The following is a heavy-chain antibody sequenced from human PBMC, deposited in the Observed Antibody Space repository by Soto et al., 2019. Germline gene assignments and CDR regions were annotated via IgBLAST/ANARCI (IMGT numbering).Heavy chain of an antibody. Sequence: QVQLQESGPGLVKPSQTLSLTCTVSGGSISSGGYYWSWIRQHPGKGLEWIGYIYYSGSTYYNPSLQSRVTISVDTSKNQFSLKLSSVTAADTAVYYCAREGYYDSSGYPYYYGMDVWGQGTTVTVSS. CDR1: GGSISSGGYY. CDR3: AREGYYDSSGYPYYYGMDV. D-gene: IGHD3-22*01. J-gene: IGHJ6*02. CDR2: IYYSGST. V-gene: IGHV4-31*03.